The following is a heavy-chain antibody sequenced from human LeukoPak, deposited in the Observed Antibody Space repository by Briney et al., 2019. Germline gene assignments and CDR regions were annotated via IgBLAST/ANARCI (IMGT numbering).Heavy chain of an antibody. D-gene: IGHD6-19*01. J-gene: IGHJ6*02. Sequence: ASVKVSCKASVYTFTSYGISWVRQAPGQGLEWMGWISAYNGNTNYAQKLQGRVTMTTDTSTSTAYMELRSLRSDDTAVYYCARDSIGGSSGWLTPNYYYYGMDVWGQGTTVTVSS. V-gene: IGHV1-18*01. CDR3: ARDSIGGSSGWLTPNYYYYGMDV. CDR2: ISAYNGNT. CDR1: VYTFTSYG.